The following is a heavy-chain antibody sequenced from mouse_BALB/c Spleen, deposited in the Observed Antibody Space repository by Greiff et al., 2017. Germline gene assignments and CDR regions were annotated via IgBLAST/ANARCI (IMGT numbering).Heavy chain of an antibody. Sequence: VQLQQSGAELAKPGASVKMSCKASGYTFTSYWMHWVKQRPGQGLEWIGYINPSTGYTEYTQKFKDKATLTADKSSSTAYMQLSSLTSEDSAVYYCARSQLGTGWYFDVWGAGTTVTVSS. CDR1: GYTFTSYW. J-gene: IGHJ1*01. D-gene: IGHD4-1*02. CDR2: INPSTGYT. CDR3: ARSQLGTGWYFDV. V-gene: IGHV1-7*01.